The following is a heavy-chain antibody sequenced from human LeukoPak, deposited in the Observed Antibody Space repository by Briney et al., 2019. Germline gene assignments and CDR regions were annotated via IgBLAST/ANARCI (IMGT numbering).Heavy chain of an antibody. CDR2: IYYSGST. V-gene: IGHV4-59*08. Sequence: PSETLSLTCTVYGGSISSYYWSWIRQPPGKGLEWIGYIYYSGSTNYNPSLKSRVTISVDTSKNQFSLKLSSVTAADTAVYYCARQRELGYCSSTSCYADYCYGMDVWGQGTTVTVSS. CDR3: ARQRELGYCSSTSCYADYCYGMDV. J-gene: IGHJ6*02. CDR1: GGSISSYY. D-gene: IGHD2-2*03.